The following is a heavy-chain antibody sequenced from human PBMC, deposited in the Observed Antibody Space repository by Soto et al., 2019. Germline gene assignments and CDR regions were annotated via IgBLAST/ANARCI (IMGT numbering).Heavy chain of an antibody. V-gene: IGHV1-69*13. CDR2: IIPIFDIT. J-gene: IGHJ6*02. CDR3: ARPDEGGYSSNHHYYYALDV. D-gene: IGHD3-22*01. CDR1: GGTFRSYS. Sequence: GASVKVSCKASGGTFRSYSISWVRQAPGQGLEWMGGIIPIFDITNYAQKFQGRVTITADESTSTAYMELSSLGSDDTAVYYCARPDEGGYSSNHHYYYALDVWGQGTTVTV.